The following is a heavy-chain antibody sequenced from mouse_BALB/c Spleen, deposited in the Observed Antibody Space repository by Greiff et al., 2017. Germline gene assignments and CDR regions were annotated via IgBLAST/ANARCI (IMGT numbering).Heavy chain of an antibody. V-gene: IGHV3-2*02. D-gene: IGHD2-1*01. CDR2: ISYSGST. Sequence: EVKLQESGPGLVKPSQSLSLTCTVTGYSITSDYAWNWIRQFPGNKLEWMGYISYSGSTSYNPSLKSRISITRDTSKNQFFLQLNSVTTEDTATYYCASPYGNYDWYFDVWGAGTTVTVSS. J-gene: IGHJ1*01. CDR1: GYSITSDYA. CDR3: ASPYGNYDWYFDV.